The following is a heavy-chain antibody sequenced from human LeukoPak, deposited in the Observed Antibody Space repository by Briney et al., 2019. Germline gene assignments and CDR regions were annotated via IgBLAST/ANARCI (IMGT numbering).Heavy chain of an antibody. CDR3: AREVGSPGFSVDY. CDR1: GGSFSGYY. V-gene: IGHV4-34*01. J-gene: IGHJ4*02. Sequence: PSETLSLTCAVYGGSFSGYYWSWIRQPPGKGLEWIGEINHSGSTNYNPSLKSRVTISVDTSKNQFSLKLSSVTAADTAVYYCAREVGSPGFSVDYWGQGTLVTVSS. D-gene: IGHD3-10*01. CDR2: INHSGST.